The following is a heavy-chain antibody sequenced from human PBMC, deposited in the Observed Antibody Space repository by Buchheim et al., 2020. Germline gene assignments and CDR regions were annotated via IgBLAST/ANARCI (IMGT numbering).Heavy chain of an antibody. Sequence: QVQLQESGPGLVKPSQTLSLTCTVSGGSISSGDYYWSWIRQPPGKGLEWIGYIYYSGSTYYNPSLKSRVTISVDTSKNQFSLKLSSVTAADTAVYYCAREGGFVYDYGDYRAGWFDPWGQGTL. D-gene: IGHD4-17*01. CDR3: AREGGFVYDYGDYRAGWFDP. V-gene: IGHV4-30-4*01. J-gene: IGHJ5*02. CDR2: IYYSGST. CDR1: GGSISSGDYY.